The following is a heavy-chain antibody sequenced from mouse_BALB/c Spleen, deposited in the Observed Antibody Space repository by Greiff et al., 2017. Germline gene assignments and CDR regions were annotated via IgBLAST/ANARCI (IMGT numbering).Heavy chain of an antibody. Sequence: VQRVESGPGLVAPSQSLSITCTVSGFSLTSYGVHWVRQPPGKGLEWLGVIWAGGSTNYNSALMSRLSISKDNSKSQVFLKMNSLQTDDTARYYCARDDDFAWFAYWGQGTLVTVSA. CDR2: IWAGGST. D-gene: IGHD2-4*01. CDR3: ARDDDFAWFAY. V-gene: IGHV2-9*02. CDR1: GFSLTSYG. J-gene: IGHJ3*01.